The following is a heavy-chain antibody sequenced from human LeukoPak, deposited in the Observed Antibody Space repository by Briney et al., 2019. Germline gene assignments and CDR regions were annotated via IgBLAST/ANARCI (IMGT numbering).Heavy chain of an antibody. CDR2: ISYDGSNK. J-gene: IGHJ4*02. V-gene: IGHV3-30*04. CDR1: GFTFSSYA. CDR3: ARGVDSGSSLDY. Sequence: GRSLRLSCAASGFTFSSYAMHWVRQAPGKGLEWVAVISYDGSNKYYADSVKGRFTISRDNSKNTLYLQMNSLRAEDTVVYYCARGVDSGSSLDYWGQGTLVTVSS. D-gene: IGHD1-26*01.